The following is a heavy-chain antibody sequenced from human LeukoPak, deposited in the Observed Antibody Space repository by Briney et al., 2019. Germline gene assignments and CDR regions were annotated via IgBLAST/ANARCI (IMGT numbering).Heavy chain of an antibody. V-gene: IGHV4-38-2*02. D-gene: IGHD3-10*01. CDR1: GDSISSYY. CDR2: IYHSGST. Sequence: PSETLSLTCTVSGDSISSYYWSWIRQPPGKGLEWIGSIYHSGSTYYNPSLKSRVTISVDTSKNQFSLKLSSVTAADTAVYYCARVRGTLVEPHPDYWGQGTLVTVSS. J-gene: IGHJ4*02. CDR3: ARVRGTLVEPHPDY.